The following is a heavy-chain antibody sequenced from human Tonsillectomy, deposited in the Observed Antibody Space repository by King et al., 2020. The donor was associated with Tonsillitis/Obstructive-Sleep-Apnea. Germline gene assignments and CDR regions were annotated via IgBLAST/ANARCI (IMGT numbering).Heavy chain of an antibody. CDR2: ISWNSGSI. V-gene: IGHV3-9*01. Sequence: VQLVESGGGLVQPGRSLRLSCAASGFTFDDYAMHWVRQAPGKGLERVSSISWNSGSIGYADSVKGRFTISRDNAKNSLYLQMNRLRAEDTALYYCAKDIQQQLYYYMAVWGKGTTVTVSS. J-gene: IGHJ6*03. CDR3: AKDIQQQLYYYMAV. D-gene: IGHD6-13*01. CDR1: GFTFDDYA.